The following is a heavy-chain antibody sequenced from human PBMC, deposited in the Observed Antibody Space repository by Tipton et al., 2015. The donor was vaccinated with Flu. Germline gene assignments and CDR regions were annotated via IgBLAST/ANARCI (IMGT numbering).Heavy chain of an antibody. J-gene: IGHJ4*02. D-gene: IGHD4-17*01. CDR2: ISSSGDTI. CDR3: ARVTVTTFTPDY. Sequence: SLRLSCAASGFTFSDDYMSWIRQAPGKGLEWVSHISSSGDTINYADSVKGRFTISRDNAKKSLYLQMNSLRAEDTAVYYCARVTVTTFTPDYWGQGTLVTVSS. V-gene: IGHV3-11*01. CDR1: GFTFSDDY.